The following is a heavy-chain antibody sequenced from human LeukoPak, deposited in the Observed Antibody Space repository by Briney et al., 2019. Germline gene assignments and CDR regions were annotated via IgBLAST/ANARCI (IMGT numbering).Heavy chain of an antibody. D-gene: IGHD2-15*01. CDR3: ARDFGLRCSGGTCYSVYYYGMDV. V-gene: IGHV3-11*01. J-gene: IGHJ6*04. CDR1: GFTFSDYY. Sequence: PGGSLRLSCAASGFTFSDYYMSWIRQAPGKGLEWVSYISRSGTPMYYADSVKGRFTISRDNAKNSLYLQMNSLRAEDTAVYYCARDFGLRCSGGTCYSVYYYGMDVWGKGTTVTVSS. CDR2: ISRSGTPM.